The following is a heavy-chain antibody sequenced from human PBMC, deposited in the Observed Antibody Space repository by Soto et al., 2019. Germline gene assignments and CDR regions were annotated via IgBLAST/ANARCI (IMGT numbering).Heavy chain of an antibody. J-gene: IGHJ3*02. CDR3: AGRARTATTNWGAFDI. V-gene: IGHV3-23*01. CDR2: ISYDADKT. D-gene: IGHD1-7*01. Sequence: GGSLRLSCAASRFTFSIYVMNWVRQAPGKGLEWVSTISYDADKTFYADSVKGRFTISRDNSRDTLFLQMNSLRADDAAVYYCAGRARTATTNWGAFDIWGQGTRVTVSS. CDR1: RFTFSIYV.